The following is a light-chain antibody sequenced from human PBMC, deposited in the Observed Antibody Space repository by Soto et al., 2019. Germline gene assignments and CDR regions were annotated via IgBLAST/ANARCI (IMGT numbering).Light chain of an antibody. CDR2: GAS. J-gene: IGKJ1*01. Sequence: TPSRRTSQSVSSNLAWYQQKPGQTPRLLIYGASTRATGILAMSSGSGYGTEVSGTGSSLESEDSAVYFWLLCSKWPRRTFGRGTKGDIK. V-gene: IGKV3-15*01. CDR1: QSVSSN. CDR3: LLCSKWPRRT.